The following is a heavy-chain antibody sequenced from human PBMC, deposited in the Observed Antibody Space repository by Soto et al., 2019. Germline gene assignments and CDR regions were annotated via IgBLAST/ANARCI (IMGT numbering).Heavy chain of an antibody. D-gene: IGHD3-3*01. CDR3: ARADVKAGFWSGYSTIDY. V-gene: IGHV3-74*01. J-gene: IGHJ4*02. CDR2: INSDGSST. Sequence: PGGSLRLSCAASGFTFSSYWMHWVRQAPGKGLVWVSRINSDGSSTSYADSVKGRFTISRDNAKNTLYLQMNSLRAEDTAVYYCARADVKAGFWSGYSTIDYWGQGTLVTVSS. CDR1: GFTFSSYW.